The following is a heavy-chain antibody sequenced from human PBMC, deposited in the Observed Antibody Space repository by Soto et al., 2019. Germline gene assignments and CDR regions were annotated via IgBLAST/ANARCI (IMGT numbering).Heavy chain of an antibody. V-gene: IGHV1-2*02. D-gene: IGHD3-22*01. J-gene: IGHJ4*02. CDR1: GYTFTGYY. Sequence: PSVKVSCKASGYTFTGYYMHWVRQAPGQGLEWMGWINPNNGDTNYAQKFQGRVTMTRDSSISIAYMDLSRLRSADTAVYFCVRARRYYDDRSAYDYWGQGTLVTVSS. CDR2: INPNNGDT. CDR3: VRARRYYDDRSAYDY.